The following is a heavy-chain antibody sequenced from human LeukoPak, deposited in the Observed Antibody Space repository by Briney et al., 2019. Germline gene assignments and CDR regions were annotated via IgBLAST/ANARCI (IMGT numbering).Heavy chain of an antibody. CDR3: VREWAI. CDR1: GFTFSSYW. CDR2: IKQDGSKI. J-gene: IGHJ3*02. Sequence: GGSLRLSCAASGFTFSSYWMSWVRQAPGKGLEWVANIKQDGSKIHYVHSVKGRFTISRDNAKNSLYLQMNSLRAEDTAVYYCVREWAIWGQGTMVTVSS. V-gene: IGHV3-7*01.